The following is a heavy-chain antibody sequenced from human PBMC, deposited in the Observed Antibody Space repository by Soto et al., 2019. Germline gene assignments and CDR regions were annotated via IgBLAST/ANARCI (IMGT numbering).Heavy chain of an antibody. CDR3: ARDFSSSWSGQTANWFDP. CDR1: GGSISSYY. CDR2: IYTSGST. J-gene: IGHJ5*02. V-gene: IGHV4-4*07. D-gene: IGHD6-13*01. Sequence: PSETLSLTCTVSGGSISSYYWSWIRQPAGKGLEWIGRIYTSGSTNYNPSLKSRVTMSVDTSKNQFSLKLSSVTAADTAVYYCARDFSSSWSGQTANWFDPWGQGTLVTVSS.